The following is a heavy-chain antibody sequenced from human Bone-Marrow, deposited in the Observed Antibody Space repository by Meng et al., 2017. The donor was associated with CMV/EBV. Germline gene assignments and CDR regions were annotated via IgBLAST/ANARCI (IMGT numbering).Heavy chain of an antibody. Sequence: ASVKVSCKASGYTFTSYGISWVRQAPGQGLEWMGWMNPNSGNTGYAQKFQGRVTITRNTSISTAYMELSSLRSEDTAVYYCARTKQYCSSTSCYPYYYYGMDVWGQGTTVTGSS. CDR3: ARTKQYCSSTSCYPYYYYGMDV. D-gene: IGHD2-2*01. V-gene: IGHV1-8*03. CDR2: MNPNSGNT. J-gene: IGHJ6*01. CDR1: GYTFTSYG.